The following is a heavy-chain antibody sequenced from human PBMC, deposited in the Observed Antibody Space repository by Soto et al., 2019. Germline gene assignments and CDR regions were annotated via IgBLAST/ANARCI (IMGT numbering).Heavy chain of an antibody. D-gene: IGHD3-3*01. CDR2: IYYSGST. CDR3: ARDLSEADFWSGYYTGYGMDV. Sequence: SETLSLTCTVSGGSISSSSYYWCWIRHPPGKGLEWIGSIYYSGSTYYNPSLKSRVTISVDTSKNQFSLKLSSVTAADTAVYYCARDLSEADFWSGYYTGYGMDVWGQGTTVTVSS. V-gene: IGHV4-39*02. CDR1: GGSISSSSYY. J-gene: IGHJ6*02.